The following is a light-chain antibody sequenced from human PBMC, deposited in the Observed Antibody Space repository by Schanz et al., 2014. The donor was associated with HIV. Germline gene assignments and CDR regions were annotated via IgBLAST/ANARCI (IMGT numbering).Light chain of an antibody. CDR2: GVT. V-gene: IGLV2-14*03. CDR1: SSDTGGYNY. CDR3: SSHTTTGANV. Sequence: QSALTQPASVSGSPGQSITISCTGTSSDTGGYNYLSWHHQHPGKAPKLMIYGVTDRPSGASNRFSGSKSGNTASLTISGLLAEDEADYYCSSHTTTGANVFGTGTKLTVL. J-gene: IGLJ1*01.